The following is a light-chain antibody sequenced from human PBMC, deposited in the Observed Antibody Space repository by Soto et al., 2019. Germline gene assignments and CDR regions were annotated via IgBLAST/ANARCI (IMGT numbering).Light chain of an antibody. CDR2: SAS. CDR1: QGVSSN. CDR3: QQYDNWPFT. V-gene: IGKV3D-15*01. J-gene: IGKJ2*01. Sequence: EIVMTQSPATLSVSPGEGATLSCRASQGVSSNLAWFQQKPGQAPRLLISSASIRATGIPARFSGSGSGTEFTLTISSLQSKDFAVYYCQQYDNWPFTFGQGTKVEIK.